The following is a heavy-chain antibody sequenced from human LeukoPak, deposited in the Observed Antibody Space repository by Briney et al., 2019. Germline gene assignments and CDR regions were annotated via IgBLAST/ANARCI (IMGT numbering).Heavy chain of an antibody. D-gene: IGHD3-16*02. V-gene: IGHV1-8*01. CDR2: MNPNSGNP. Sequence: ASVKVSCKASEYTLTSYDINWVRQPTGQGLEWMGWMNPNSGNPGYAQKFQGRVTMTRNTSISTAYMELSSLRSEDTAVYYCARSYYDYIWGSYRLVNYYYYMDVWGKGTTVTVSS. CDR3: ARSYYDYIWGSYRLVNYYYYMDV. J-gene: IGHJ6*03. CDR1: EYTLTSYD.